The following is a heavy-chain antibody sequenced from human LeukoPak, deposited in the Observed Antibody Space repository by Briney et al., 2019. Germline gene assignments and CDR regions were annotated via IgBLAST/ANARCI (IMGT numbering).Heavy chain of an antibody. CDR1: GGTFSSYA. Sequence: AASVKVSCKASGGTFSSYAISWVRQAPGQGLEWMGRIIPILGIANYAQKFQGRVTITADKSTSTAYMELSSLRSEDTAVYYCARGYDSSCYPTLGWGQGTVVTASS. D-gene: IGHD3-22*01. CDR2: IIPILGIA. V-gene: IGHV1-69*04. CDR3: ARGYDSSCYPTLG. J-gene: IGHJ4*02.